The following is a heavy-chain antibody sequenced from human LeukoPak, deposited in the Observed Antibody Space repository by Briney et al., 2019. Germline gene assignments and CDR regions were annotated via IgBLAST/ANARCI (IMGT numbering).Heavy chain of an antibody. J-gene: IGHJ5*02. CDR1: GDSIGDSPYY. D-gene: IGHD1-1*01. CDR2: VFHTGNT. CDR3: ARRWTTSATSWFDP. V-gene: IGHV4-39*01. Sequence: SETLSLTCSVSGDSIGDSPYYWAWNRQPPGRGPEWIGSVFHTGNTYYNPSLKSRVTIGVDTSKNRFSLKLTSVTAADTAVYYCARRWTTSATSWFDPWGPGIVVTVSS.